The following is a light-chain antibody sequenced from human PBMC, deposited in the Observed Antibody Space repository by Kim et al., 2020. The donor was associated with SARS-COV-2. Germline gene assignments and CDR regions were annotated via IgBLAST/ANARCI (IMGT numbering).Light chain of an antibody. J-gene: IGLJ3*02. CDR2: SDS. V-gene: IGLV3-9*01. CDR1: NIGSKN. CDR3: QVWDSSTAWV. Sequence: SYELTQPLSVSVALGQTARITCGGNNIGSKNVHWYQQKPGQAPVLVIYSDSNRPSGIPERFSGSNSGNTATLTISRAQAGDEADYYCQVWDSSTAWVFGG.